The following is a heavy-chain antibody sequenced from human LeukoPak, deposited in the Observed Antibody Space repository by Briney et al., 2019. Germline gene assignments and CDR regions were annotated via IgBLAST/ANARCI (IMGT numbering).Heavy chain of an antibody. CDR2: MYHSGST. CDR3: ASLKILSGSAAFDY. V-gene: IGHV4-4*02. J-gene: IGHJ4*02. Sequence: PSETLSLTCAVSGVSISSSNWWTWVRQPPWKGLEWIGEMYHSGSTNYNPSLKSRVTISVDKSKNQFSLKVNSVTAADTAVYYCASLKILSGSAAFDYWGQGTLVTVSS. D-gene: IGHD3-3*01. CDR1: GVSISSSNW.